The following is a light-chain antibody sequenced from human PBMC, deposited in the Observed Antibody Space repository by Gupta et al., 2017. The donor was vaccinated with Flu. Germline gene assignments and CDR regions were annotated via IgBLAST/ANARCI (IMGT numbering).Light chain of an antibody. CDR2: VAS. J-gene: IGKJ4*01. CDR1: EIINTY. Sequence: PSSPSASVGDRVTITCRTSEIINTYLNWYQQKPGKAPKLLIYVASHLQSGVPSRFSGSGSGTGFTLTISNIQLEDFATYYCQQSQSSWLTFGGGTKVEI. V-gene: IGKV1-39*01. CDR3: QQSQSSWLT.